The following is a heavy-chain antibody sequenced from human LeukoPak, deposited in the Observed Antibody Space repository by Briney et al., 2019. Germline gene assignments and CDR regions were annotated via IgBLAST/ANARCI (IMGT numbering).Heavy chain of an antibody. V-gene: IGHV4-34*01. Sequence: SETLSLTCAVYGGSFSGYYWSWIRQPPGKGLEWIGEINHSGSTNYNPSLKSRVTISVDTSKNQFSLKLSSVTAAHTAVYYCARDNLLITIFGVVVGRGMDVWGQGTTVTVSS. CDR2: INHSGST. CDR3: ARDNLLITIFGVVVGRGMDV. J-gene: IGHJ6*02. CDR1: GGSFSGYY. D-gene: IGHD3-3*01.